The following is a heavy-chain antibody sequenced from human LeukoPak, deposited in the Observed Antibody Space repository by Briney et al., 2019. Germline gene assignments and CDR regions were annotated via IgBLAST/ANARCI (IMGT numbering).Heavy chain of an antibody. CDR1: GGSISSGSYY. CDR3: ARELRANWFDP. D-gene: IGHD4-17*01. Sequence: SQTLSLTCIVSGGSISSGSYYWSWIRQPAGKGLEWIGRIYTSGSTNYNPSLKSRVTISVDTSKNQFSLKLSSVTAADTAVYYCARELRANWFDPWGQGTLVTVSS. J-gene: IGHJ5*02. V-gene: IGHV4-61*02. CDR2: IYTSGST.